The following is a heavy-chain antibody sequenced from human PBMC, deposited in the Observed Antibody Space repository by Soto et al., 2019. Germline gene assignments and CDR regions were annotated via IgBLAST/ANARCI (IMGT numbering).Heavy chain of an antibody. Sequence: QVQLQESCPGLVKPSQTLSLTCTVSGGSISSGDYYWSWIRQPPGKGLEWIGYIYYSGSTYYNPSLKSRVTISVDTSKNQFSLKLSSVTAADTAVYYCARDWGYSSSFGFGNWFDPWGQGTLVTVSS. CDR1: GGSISSGDYY. V-gene: IGHV4-30-4*01. J-gene: IGHJ5*02. D-gene: IGHD6-6*01. CDR3: ARDWGYSSSFGFGNWFDP. CDR2: IYYSGST.